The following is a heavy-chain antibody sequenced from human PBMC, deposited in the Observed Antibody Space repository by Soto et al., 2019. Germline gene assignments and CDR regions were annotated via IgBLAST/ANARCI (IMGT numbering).Heavy chain of an antibody. V-gene: IGHV4-30-4*01. CDR1: GGSINSGDYY. CDR2: LYYTGST. Sequence: LSLTCTVSGGSINSGDYYWSWIRQPPGKGLEWIGNLYYTGSTYYNPSLKSRVTISVDTSKKQFSLMVTSVTAADTAVYYCARYRYSDSLKEYYFDYWGQGTLVTVSS. CDR3: ARYRYSDSLKEYYFDY. D-gene: IGHD3-22*01. J-gene: IGHJ4*02.